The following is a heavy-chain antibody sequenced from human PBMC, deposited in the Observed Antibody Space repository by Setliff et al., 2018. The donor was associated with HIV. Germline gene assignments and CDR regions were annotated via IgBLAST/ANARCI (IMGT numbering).Heavy chain of an antibody. J-gene: IGHJ4*02. Sequence: SETLSLTCTVSGGSISTSYWSWIRQPPGKGLEWIGYIYTSGSVNYNPSLNSRVTISVDTSKNQFSLKVNSVTAADTAVYYCARSPRIGVAGEFEYWGQGTLVTVSS. D-gene: IGHD6-19*01. CDR1: GGSISTSY. V-gene: IGHV4-4*09. CDR3: ARSPRIGVAGEFEY. CDR2: IYTSGSV.